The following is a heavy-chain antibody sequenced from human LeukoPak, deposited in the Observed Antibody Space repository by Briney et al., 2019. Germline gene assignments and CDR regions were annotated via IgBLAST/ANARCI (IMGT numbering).Heavy chain of an antibody. Sequence: SQTLSLTCAISGDSVSINSAAWDWITQSPSRVLEWLGRTYQRSNWYNDYALSVKSRITINPDTSKNQSSLQLNSVTPEDTAGYYCAREDCSGGSCYGGFDCWGQGTLVTVSS. V-gene: IGHV6-1*01. CDR2: TYQRSNWYN. CDR1: GDSVSINSAA. J-gene: IGHJ4*02. D-gene: IGHD2-15*01. CDR3: AREDCSGGSCYGGFDC.